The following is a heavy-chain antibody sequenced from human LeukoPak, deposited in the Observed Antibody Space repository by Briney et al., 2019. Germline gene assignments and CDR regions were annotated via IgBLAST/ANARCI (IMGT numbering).Heavy chain of an antibody. V-gene: IGHV1-18*01. Sequence: ASVKVSCKASGYTFSIYDITWVRQAPGQGLEWMGWISAYTHNTNYVQKFQGRVTMTTDTSTSTAYMELRSLRSDDTAVYYCARRSSGYYGECYFDVWGRGTLVTVSS. J-gene: IGHJ2*01. CDR3: ARRSSGYYGECYFDV. CDR1: GYTFSIYD. D-gene: IGHD3-22*01. CDR2: ISAYTHNT.